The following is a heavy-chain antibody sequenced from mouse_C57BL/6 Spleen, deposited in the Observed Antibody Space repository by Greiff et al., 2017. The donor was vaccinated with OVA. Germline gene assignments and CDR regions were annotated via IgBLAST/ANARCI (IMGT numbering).Heavy chain of an antibody. CDR2: IDPETGGT. J-gene: IGHJ3*01. D-gene: IGHD2-2*01. CDR3: TRGGYPFAY. Sequence: QVQLKESGAELVRPGASVTLSCKASGYTFTDYEMHWVKQTPVHGLEWIGAIDPETGGTAYNQKFKGKAILTADKSSSTAYMELRSLTSEDSAVYYCTRGGYPFAYWGQGTLVTVSA. CDR1: GYTFTDYE. V-gene: IGHV1-15*01.